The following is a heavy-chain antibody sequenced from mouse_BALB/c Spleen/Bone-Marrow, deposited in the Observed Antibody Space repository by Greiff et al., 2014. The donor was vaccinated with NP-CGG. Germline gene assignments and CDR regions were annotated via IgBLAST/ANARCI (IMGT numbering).Heavy chain of an antibody. D-gene: IGHD2-3*01. CDR3: ARRDDGHYYYAMDY. Sequence: VQLQQSGAELVRPGTSVKVSCKASGYAFTNYLIEWVKQRPGQGLEWIGVINSGSGGPNYNEKFKGKATLTADKSSSTAYMQLSSLTSDDSAVYFCARRDDGHYYYAMDYWGQGTSVTVSS. J-gene: IGHJ4*01. CDR2: INSGSGGP. CDR1: GYAFTNYL. V-gene: IGHV1-54*03.